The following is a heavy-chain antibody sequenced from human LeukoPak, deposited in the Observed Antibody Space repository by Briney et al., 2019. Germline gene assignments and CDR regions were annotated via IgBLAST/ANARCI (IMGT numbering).Heavy chain of an antibody. CDR2: IYYSGST. D-gene: IGHD5-24*01. J-gene: IGHJ4*02. CDR3: ARGQAEMGTITGAFDY. CDR1: GGSISSYY. Sequence: SETLSLACTVSGGSISSYYWSWIRQPPGKGLEWIGYIYYSGSTNYNPSLKSRVTISVDTSKNQFSLKLSSVTAADTAVYYCARGQAEMGTITGAFDYWGQGTLVTVSS. V-gene: IGHV4-59*01.